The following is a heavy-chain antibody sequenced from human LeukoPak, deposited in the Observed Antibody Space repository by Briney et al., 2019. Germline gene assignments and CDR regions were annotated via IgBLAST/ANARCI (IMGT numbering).Heavy chain of an antibody. V-gene: IGHV5-51*01. CDR3: AQHDYIHV. Sequence: GESLKIYCKASRSSFTSYWSAWVRQMPGKGLEWMGIIYPGDSDTRYSPSFQGQVTISADKSINTAYLHWSSLKASDTAMYCCAQHDYIHVWGQGTTVTVSS. D-gene: IGHD4/OR15-4a*01. CDR1: RSSFTSYW. CDR2: IYPGDSDT. J-gene: IGHJ6*02.